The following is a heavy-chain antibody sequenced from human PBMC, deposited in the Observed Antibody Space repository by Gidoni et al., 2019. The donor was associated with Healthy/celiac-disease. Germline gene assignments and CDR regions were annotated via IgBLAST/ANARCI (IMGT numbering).Heavy chain of an antibody. CDR1: GFSPSNARMG. CDR3: ARIRIAAAGIRFDP. Sequence: QVTLKESGPVLVKPTETLTLTCTVSGFSPSNARMGVSWIRQPPGKDLEWLAHIFSNDEKSYSTSLKSRLTISKDTSKSQVVLTMTNMVPVDTATYYCARIRIAAAGIRFDPWGQGTLVTVSS. V-gene: IGHV2-26*01. CDR2: IFSNDEK. D-gene: IGHD6-13*01. J-gene: IGHJ5*02.